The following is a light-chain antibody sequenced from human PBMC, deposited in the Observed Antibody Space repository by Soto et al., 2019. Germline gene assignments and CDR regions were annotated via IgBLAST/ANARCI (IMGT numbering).Light chain of an antibody. Sequence: EIVMTQSPATLSVSPGERATLFCRASQSVSNNLAWYQQKPGQAPRLLIYGASTRATGIPARFSGSGSGTEFTLTISSLQSEDFAVYYCQQYNNWPRTFGQGTKLEIK. CDR3: QQYNNWPRT. J-gene: IGKJ2*01. V-gene: IGKV3-15*01. CDR2: GAS. CDR1: QSVSNN.